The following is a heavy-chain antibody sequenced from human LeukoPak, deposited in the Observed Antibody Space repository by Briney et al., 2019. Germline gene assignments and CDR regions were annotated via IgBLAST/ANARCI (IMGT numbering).Heavy chain of an antibody. CDR1: GGTFSSYA. CDR3: ARARGPGSCSSTSCYTGNDAFDI. J-gene: IGHJ3*02. Sequence: ASVKVSCKASGGTFSSYAISWARQAPGQGLEWMGGIIPIFGTANYAQKFQGRVTITADESTSTAYMELSSLRSEDTAVYYCARARGPGSCSSTSCYTGNDAFDIWGQGTMVTVSS. V-gene: IGHV1-69*01. CDR2: IIPIFGTA. D-gene: IGHD2-2*02.